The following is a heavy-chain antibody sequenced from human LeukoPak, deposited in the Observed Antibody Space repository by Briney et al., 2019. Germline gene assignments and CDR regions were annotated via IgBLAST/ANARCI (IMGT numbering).Heavy chain of an antibody. V-gene: IGHV3-53*01. J-gene: IGHJ4*02. D-gene: IGHD6-13*01. CDR2: IYSGGST. CDR3: AKRQGIAADDFDY. CDR1: GFTVSSNY. Sequence: GGSLRLSCAASGFTVSSNYMSWVRQAPGKGLEWVSVIYSGGSTYYADSVKGRFTISRDNSKNTLYLQMNSLRAEDTAVYYCAKRQGIAADDFDYWGQGTLVTVSS.